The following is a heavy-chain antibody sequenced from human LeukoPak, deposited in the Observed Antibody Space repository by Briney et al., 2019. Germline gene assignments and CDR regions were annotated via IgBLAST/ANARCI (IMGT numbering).Heavy chain of an antibody. Sequence: GGSLRLSCAASGFTFSSYGMHWVRQAPGKGLEWVAVISYDGSNKYYADSVKGRFTISRDNSKNTLYLQMNSLRAEDTAVYYCAKPDAGYSSSWNDYWGQGTLVTVSS. CDR2: ISYDGSNK. D-gene: IGHD6-13*01. CDR3: AKPDAGYSSSWNDY. CDR1: GFTFSSYG. J-gene: IGHJ4*02. V-gene: IGHV3-30*18.